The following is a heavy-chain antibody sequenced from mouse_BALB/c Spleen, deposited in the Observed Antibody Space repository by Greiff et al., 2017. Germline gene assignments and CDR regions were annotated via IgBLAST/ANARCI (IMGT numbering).Heavy chain of an antibody. CDR3: TVSYDGYLAY. V-gene: IGHV1-5*01. Sequence: EVQLQQSGTVLARPGASVNMSCKASGYTFTSYWMHWVKQRPGQGLEWIGAIYPGNSDTSYNQKFKGKAKLTAVTSTSTAYMELSSLTNEDSAVYYCTVSYDGYLAYWGQGTLVTVSA. D-gene: IGHD2-3*01. CDR2: IYPGNSDT. CDR1: GYTFTSYW. J-gene: IGHJ3*01.